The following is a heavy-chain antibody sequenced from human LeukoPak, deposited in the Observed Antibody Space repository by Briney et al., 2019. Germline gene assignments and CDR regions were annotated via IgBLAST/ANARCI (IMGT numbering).Heavy chain of an antibody. Sequence: GGSLRLSCAASGFTFSRFSMNWVRQAPGKGLEWVSSISSSGTYIYYADSVKGRFTISRDNSKNTLYLQLNSLRPDDTTVYYCARSTMIVEYAFDIWGQGTMVTVSS. D-gene: IGHD3-22*01. CDR3: ARSTMIVEYAFDI. CDR2: ISSSGTYI. CDR1: GFTFSRFS. J-gene: IGHJ3*02. V-gene: IGHV3-21*03.